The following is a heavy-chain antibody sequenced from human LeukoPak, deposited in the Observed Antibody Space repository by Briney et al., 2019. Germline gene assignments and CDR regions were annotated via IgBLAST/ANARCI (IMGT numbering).Heavy chain of an antibody. Sequence: GESLKISCKGSGYSFTSYWISWVRQMPGKGLEWMGRIDPSDSYTNYSPSFQGHVTIPADKSISTAYLQWSSLKASDTAMYYCARAGSTSCYKCWFDPWGQGTLVTVSS. CDR1: GYSFTSYW. J-gene: IGHJ5*02. CDR3: ARAGSTSCYKCWFDP. CDR2: IDPSDSYT. V-gene: IGHV5-10-1*01. D-gene: IGHD2-2*02.